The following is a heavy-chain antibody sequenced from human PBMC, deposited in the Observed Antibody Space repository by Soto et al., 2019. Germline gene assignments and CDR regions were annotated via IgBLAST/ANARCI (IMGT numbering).Heavy chain of an antibody. V-gene: IGHV3-33*01. D-gene: IGHD6-13*01. Sequence: GGSLRLSCAASGFTFSSYGMHWVRQAPGKGLEWVAVIWYDGSNKYYADSVKGRFTISRDNSKNTLYLQMNSLRAEDTAVYYCARQAAGTRAKDYYYYYMDVWGKGTTVTVSS. CDR2: IWYDGSNK. CDR3: ARQAAGTRAKDYYYYYMDV. J-gene: IGHJ6*03. CDR1: GFTFSSYG.